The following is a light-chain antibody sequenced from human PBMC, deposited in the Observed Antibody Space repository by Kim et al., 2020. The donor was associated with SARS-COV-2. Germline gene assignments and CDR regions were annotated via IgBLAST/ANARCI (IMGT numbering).Light chain of an antibody. CDR3: QQRANWPTVT. Sequence: EIVLPQSPAPLSLSPGERATLSCRASQSVGSYLAWYQQRPGQAPRLLIYDASNRATGIPARFSGSGSGTDFTLTINSLEPEDFAVYYCQQRANWPTVTFGGGTKVEIK. V-gene: IGKV3-11*01. J-gene: IGKJ4*01. CDR1: QSVGSY. CDR2: DAS.